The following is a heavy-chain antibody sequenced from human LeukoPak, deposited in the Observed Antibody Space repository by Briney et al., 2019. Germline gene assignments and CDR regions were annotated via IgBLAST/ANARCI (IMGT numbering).Heavy chain of an antibody. CDR1: GFTFSSYG. CDR3: AKALTGGFYYYMDV. CDR2: IWYDGSNK. V-gene: IGHV3-33*06. Sequence: GGSLRLSCAASGFTFSSYGMHWVRQAPGKGLEWVAVIWYDGSNKYYADSVKGRFTISRDNSKNTLYLQMNSLRAEDTAVYYCAKALTGGFYYYMDVWGKGTTVTVSS. D-gene: IGHD5-12*01. J-gene: IGHJ6*03.